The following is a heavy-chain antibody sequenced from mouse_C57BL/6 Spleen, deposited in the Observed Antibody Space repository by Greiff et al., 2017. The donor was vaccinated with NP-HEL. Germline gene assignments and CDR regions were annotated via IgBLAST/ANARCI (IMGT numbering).Heavy chain of an antibody. CDR2: IRNKANGYTT. Sequence: EVKLVESGGGLVQPGGSLSLSCAASGFTFTDYYMSWVRQPPGKALEWLGFIRNKANGYTTEYSASVKGRFTISRDNSQSILYLQMNALRAEDSATYYCARYGSSLYAMDYWGQGTSVTVSS. J-gene: IGHJ4*01. CDR3: ARYGSSLYAMDY. V-gene: IGHV7-3*01. CDR1: GFTFTDYY. D-gene: IGHD1-1*01.